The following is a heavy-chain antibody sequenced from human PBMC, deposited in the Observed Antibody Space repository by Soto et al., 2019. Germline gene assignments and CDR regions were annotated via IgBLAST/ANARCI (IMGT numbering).Heavy chain of an antibody. CDR1: GYRITIYG. Sequence: ASVTVYCKASGYRITIYGISWVRQAPGQRLEWMGWINAGNGNTKYSQKLQGRVTITRDTSASTAYMELSSLSSEDTAVYYCARAVAVAADFDYWGQGTLVTVSS. V-gene: IGHV1-3*01. D-gene: IGHD6-19*01. CDR2: INAGNGNT. J-gene: IGHJ4*02. CDR3: ARAVAVAADFDY.